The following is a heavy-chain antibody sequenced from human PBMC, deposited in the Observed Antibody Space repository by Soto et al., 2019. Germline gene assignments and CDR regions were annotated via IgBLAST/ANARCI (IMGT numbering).Heavy chain of an antibody. Sequence: VAVIWYDGSNKYYADSVKGRFTISRDNSKNTLYLQMNSLRAEDTAVYYCARGGRDCSSTSCYYYGMDVWGQGTTVTVSS. J-gene: IGHJ6*02. V-gene: IGHV3-33*01. D-gene: IGHD2-2*01. CDR2: IWYDGSNK. CDR3: ARGGRDCSSTSCYYYGMDV.